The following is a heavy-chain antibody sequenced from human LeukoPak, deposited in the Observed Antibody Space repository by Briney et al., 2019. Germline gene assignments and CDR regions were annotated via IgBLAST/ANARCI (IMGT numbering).Heavy chain of an antibody. V-gene: IGHV3-30*02. D-gene: IGHD4-17*01. CDR2: IRYDGSNK. J-gene: IGHJ3*02. Sequence: GGSLRLSCASSGFTFSSYGMHWDRQAPGTGLEWVAFIRYDGSNKYYADSVKGRFTISRDNSKNTLYLQMNSLRAEDTAVYYCAKGDDYGSEAFDIWGQGTMVTVSS. CDR1: GFTFSSYG. CDR3: AKGDDYGSEAFDI.